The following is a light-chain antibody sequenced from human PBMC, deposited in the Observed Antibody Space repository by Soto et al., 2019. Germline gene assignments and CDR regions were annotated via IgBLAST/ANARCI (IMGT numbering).Light chain of an antibody. CDR2: EVS. CDR1: SSDVGGYNY. CDR3: SSYTSSSTYV. Sequence: QSALTQPASVSGSPLQSITISCTGTSSDVGGYNYVSWYQQHPGKAPKLMIYEVSNRPSGVSNRFSGSKSGNTASLTISGLQAEDEADYYCSSYTSSSTYVFGTGTKLTVL. J-gene: IGLJ1*01. V-gene: IGLV2-14*01.